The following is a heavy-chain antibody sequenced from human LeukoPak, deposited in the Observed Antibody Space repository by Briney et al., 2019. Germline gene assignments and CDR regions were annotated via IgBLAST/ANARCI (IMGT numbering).Heavy chain of an antibody. V-gene: IGHV4-34*01. Sequence: PSETLSLTCAVYGGSFSGYYWSWIRQPPGKGLEWIGEINHSGSTNYNPSLKSRVTISVDTSKNQFSLKLSSVTAADTAVYYCASLPHYYDSSGYSDYWGQGTLVTVSS. J-gene: IGHJ4*02. CDR1: GGSFSGYY. D-gene: IGHD3-22*01. CDR3: ASLPHYYDSSGYSDY. CDR2: INHSGST.